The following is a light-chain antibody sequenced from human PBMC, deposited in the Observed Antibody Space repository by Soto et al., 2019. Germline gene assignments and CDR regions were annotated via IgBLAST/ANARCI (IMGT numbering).Light chain of an antibody. CDR2: GAS. Sequence: IVVAQSPGTPSLSPGERAPLFCRARQSVRSTHLAWYQQKPGQAPRLLIYGASSRATGIPDRFSGSGSGTEFTLTISSLQSEDFAVYYCQQYNNWPPITFGQGTRLEIK. CDR1: QSVRSTH. V-gene: IGKV3D-15*01. CDR3: QQYNNWPPIT. J-gene: IGKJ5*01.